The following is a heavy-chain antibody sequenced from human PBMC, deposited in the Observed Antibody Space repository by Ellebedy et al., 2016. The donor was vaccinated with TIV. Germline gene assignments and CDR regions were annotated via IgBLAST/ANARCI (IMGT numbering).Heavy chain of an antibody. Sequence: SETLSLXXSVSGGSFSTIQWWHWVRKAPGKGLEWIGEINNDGYTNFNPSLKRRVTMSLDKSKNQFSLTLKFLTAADTAMYFCTRAEVAGGFDPWGQGTLVTVSS. J-gene: IGHJ5*02. CDR2: INNDGYT. CDR1: GGSFSTIQW. CDR3: TRAEVAGGFDP. V-gene: IGHV4-4*02. D-gene: IGHD1-14*01.